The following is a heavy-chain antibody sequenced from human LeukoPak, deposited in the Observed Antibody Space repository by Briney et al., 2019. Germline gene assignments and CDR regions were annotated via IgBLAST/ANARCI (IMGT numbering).Heavy chain of an antibody. CDR1: GGSISSTNW. CDR3: SRESGAFCPFGY. CDR2: ISLTGRT. D-gene: IGHD1-26*01. J-gene: IGHJ4*02. Sequence: PSETLSLTCGVSGGSISSTNWWRWARQPPGQGLEWIGEISLTGRTNYNPSLNSRVTMSLDESKNQLSLNLTSVTAADTAIYYCSRESGAFCPFGYWGQGTLVTVPP. V-gene: IGHV4-4*02.